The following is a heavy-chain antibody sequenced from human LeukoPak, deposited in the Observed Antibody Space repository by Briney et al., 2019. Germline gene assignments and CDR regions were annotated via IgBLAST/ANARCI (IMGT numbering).Heavy chain of an antibody. Sequence: GASVKVSCKASGYTFTSYGISWVRQAPGQGLEWMGWISAYNGNTNYAQKLQGRVTMTTDTSTSTAYMELRSLRSDDTAVYYCARVLGCSSTSCYFFDYWGQGTLVTVSS. CDR2: ISAYNGNT. CDR3: ARVLGCSSTSCYFFDY. V-gene: IGHV1-18*01. J-gene: IGHJ4*02. D-gene: IGHD2-2*01. CDR1: GYTFTSYG.